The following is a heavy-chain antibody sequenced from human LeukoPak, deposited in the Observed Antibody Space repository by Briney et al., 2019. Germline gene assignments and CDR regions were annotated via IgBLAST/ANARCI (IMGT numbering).Heavy chain of an antibody. CDR1: GYFISSGYY. V-gene: IGHV4-61*01. Sequence: SETLSLTCTVSGYFISSGYYWGWIRQSPGTGLEWIGYIYYSGSTNYNLSLKSRVTISVDTSKNQFSLKLSSVTAADTAVYYCAREFTARPGWFDPWGQGTLVTVSS. CDR3: AREFTARPGWFDP. D-gene: IGHD6-6*01. CDR2: IYYSGST. J-gene: IGHJ5*02.